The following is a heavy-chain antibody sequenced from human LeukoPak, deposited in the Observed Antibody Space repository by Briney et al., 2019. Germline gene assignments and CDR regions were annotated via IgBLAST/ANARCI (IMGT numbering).Heavy chain of an antibody. J-gene: IGHJ3*02. D-gene: IGHD1-14*01. CDR3: ARRTGTTAFDI. CDR2: INPSDGST. Sequence: GASVKVSCKASGYAFSSYYIHWVRQAPGQGLEWMGIINPSDGSTTYAQKFQGRVTMTRDTSTSTVYMELSSLRSEDTVVYNCARRTGTTAFDIWGQGTMVTVSS. V-gene: IGHV1-46*01. CDR1: GYAFSSYY.